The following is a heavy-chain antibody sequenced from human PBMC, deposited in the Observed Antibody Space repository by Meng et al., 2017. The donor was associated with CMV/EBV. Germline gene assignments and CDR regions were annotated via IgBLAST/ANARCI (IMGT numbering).Heavy chain of an antibody. CDR3: ARVWDSGWDY. Sequence: QVGLQQGAAGLLKPSETLSRTCAVYGGSFSGYYWSWIRQPPGKGLEWIGEINHSGSTNYNPSLKSRVTISVDTSKNQFSLKLSSVTAADTAVYYCARVWDSGWDYWGQGTLVTVSS. J-gene: IGHJ4*02. D-gene: IGHD3-22*01. V-gene: IGHV4-34*01. CDR2: INHSGST. CDR1: GGSFSGYY.